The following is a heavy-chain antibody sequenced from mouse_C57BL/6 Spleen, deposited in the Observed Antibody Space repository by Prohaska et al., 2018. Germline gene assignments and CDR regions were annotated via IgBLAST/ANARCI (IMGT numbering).Heavy chain of an antibody. Sequence: QVQLQQPGAELVMPGASVKLSCKASGYTFTSYWMHWVKQRPGQGLEWIGEIDPSYSYTNYNQKFKGKATLTVDKSSSTAYMQLSSLTSEDSAVYYCARGGGSSYGYFDVWGTGTTVTVSS. CDR3: ARGGGSSYGYFDV. CDR1: GYTFTSYW. V-gene: IGHV1-69*01. D-gene: IGHD1-1*01. J-gene: IGHJ1*03. CDR2: IDPSYSYT.